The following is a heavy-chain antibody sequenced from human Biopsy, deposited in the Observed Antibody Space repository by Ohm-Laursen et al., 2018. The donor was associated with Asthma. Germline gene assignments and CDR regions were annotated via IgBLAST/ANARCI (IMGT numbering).Heavy chain of an antibody. CDR1: GFTFNSYW. D-gene: IGHD2-8*01. J-gene: IGHJ6*02. V-gene: IGHV3-7*01. CDR3: ARGGYCTSPTCPWGRYATDV. Sequence: SLRLSCSASGFTFNSYWMSWVRQAPGKGLEWVANIKKDGSEEYYVDSVKGRFTISRDNAKNSLFPHMNSLRAGDSAVYYCARGGYCTSPTCPWGRYATDVWGQGTTVTVSS. CDR2: IKKDGSEE.